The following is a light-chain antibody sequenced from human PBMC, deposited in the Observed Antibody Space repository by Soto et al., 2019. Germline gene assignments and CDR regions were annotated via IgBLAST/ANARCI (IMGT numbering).Light chain of an antibody. CDR3: WSYASSHTCVV. CDR1: SSDVGGYYY. J-gene: IGLJ2*01. Sequence: QSALTQPRSVSGSPGQSVTISCTGTSSDVGGYYYVSWYQQHPGKAPKLMIYDVSKRPSGVPDRFSGSKSDNTASLTISGLQAEDEADYYCWSYASSHTCVVFGGGTKLTVL. CDR2: DVS. V-gene: IGLV2-11*01.